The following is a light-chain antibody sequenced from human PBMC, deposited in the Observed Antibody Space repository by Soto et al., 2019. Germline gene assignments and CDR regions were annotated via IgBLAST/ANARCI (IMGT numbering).Light chain of an antibody. V-gene: IGLV3-21*02. J-gene: IGLJ2*01. CDR1: NIGIKD. CDR3: QVWDTSSDHPV. CDR2: DNR. Sequence: SNELTQPPSVSVAPGQTASISCGGNNIGIKDVYWYQQQPGQAPVLVVYDNRDRPSGIPERFSGSNSGNTATLTISRVEAGDEADYYCQVWDTSSDHPVFGGGTKLTVL.